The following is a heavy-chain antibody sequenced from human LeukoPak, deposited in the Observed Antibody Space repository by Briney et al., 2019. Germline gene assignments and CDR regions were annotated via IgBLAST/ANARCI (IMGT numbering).Heavy chain of an antibody. CDR2: IYTYGST. V-gene: IGHV3-53*04. CDR3: ARGLLELRYFDWLLASNDAFDI. J-gene: IGHJ3*02. Sequence: PGGSLRLSCAASDFTVNSYDMTWVRQAPGKGLEWVSVIYTYGSTYYADSVKGRFTISRHNSKNTLFLQMSSLRSEDTAVYYCARGLLELRYFDWLLASNDAFDIWGQGTMVTVSS. D-gene: IGHD3-9*01. CDR1: DFTVNSYD.